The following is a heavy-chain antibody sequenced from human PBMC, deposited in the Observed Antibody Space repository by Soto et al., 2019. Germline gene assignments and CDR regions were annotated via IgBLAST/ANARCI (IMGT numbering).Heavy chain of an antibody. CDR2: IYHSGIT. J-gene: IGHJ5*02. CDR1: SGSISSNW. V-gene: IGHV4-4*02. CDR3: SSQTYSYAWHH. D-gene: IGHD5-18*01. Sequence: PSETLSLTCAVSSGSISSNWWSWVRQPPGKGLEWIGEIYHSGITNYNPSLNSRVTISVDKSKNHFSLDLSSVTAADTAVYYCSSQTYSYAWHHWGQGTQVNVSS.